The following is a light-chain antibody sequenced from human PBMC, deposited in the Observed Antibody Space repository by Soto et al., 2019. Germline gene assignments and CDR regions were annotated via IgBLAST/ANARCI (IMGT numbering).Light chain of an antibody. Sequence: EIVLTQSPGTLSLSAGERATLSCRASQTISSNYLAGYQKKPGQAPRLLIFGAAYKATGTPDRFSGSGSGTDFTLTINRLEPEDFAVYYCQQYLSSPPEFTFGPGTKVEIK. J-gene: IGKJ3*01. V-gene: IGKV3-20*01. CDR3: QQYLSSPPEFT. CDR2: GAA. CDR1: QTISSNY.